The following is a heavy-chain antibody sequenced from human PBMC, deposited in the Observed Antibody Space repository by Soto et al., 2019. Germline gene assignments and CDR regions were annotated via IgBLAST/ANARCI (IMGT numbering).Heavy chain of an antibody. CDR1: GFTFSSYA. V-gene: IGHV3-30-3*01. Sequence: VQLVESGGGLVQPGGSLRLSCAASGFTFSSYAMHWVRQAPGKGLEWVAVISYDGSNKYYADSVKGRFTISRDNSKNTLYLQMNSLRAEDTAVYYCARDRGYYGSGSHPSWFDPWGQGTLVTVSS. CDR3: ARDRGYYGSGSHPSWFDP. D-gene: IGHD3-10*01. CDR2: ISYDGSNK. J-gene: IGHJ5*02.